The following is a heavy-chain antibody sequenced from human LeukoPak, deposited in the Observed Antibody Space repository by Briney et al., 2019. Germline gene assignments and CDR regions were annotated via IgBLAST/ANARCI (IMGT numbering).Heavy chain of an antibody. CDR1: GFTFSSYE. J-gene: IGHJ4*02. Sequence: GGSLRLSCEASGFTFSSYEMNWVRQAPEKGLEWISNISSSGSSMYYVDSVKGRFTISRDNAKNSLYLQMNSLRAEDTAVYYCARFIDYWGQGTLVTVSS. V-gene: IGHV3-48*03. CDR2: ISSSGSSM. CDR3: ARFIDY.